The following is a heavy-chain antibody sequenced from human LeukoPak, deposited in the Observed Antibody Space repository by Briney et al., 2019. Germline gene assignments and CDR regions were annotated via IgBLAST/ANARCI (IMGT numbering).Heavy chain of an antibody. CDR3: ARVRELYFYMDV. CDR2: LYHSGST. V-gene: IGHV4-38-2*02. D-gene: IGHD1-7*01. J-gene: IGHJ6*03. Sequence: SETLSLTCTVSGYSISSAYYWGWIRPPPGKGLEWIGNLYHSGSTFYNPSLKSRVTISVDTSKNQFSLKLSSVTAADTAVYYCARVRELYFYMDVWGKGTTVTVSS. CDR1: GYSISSAYY.